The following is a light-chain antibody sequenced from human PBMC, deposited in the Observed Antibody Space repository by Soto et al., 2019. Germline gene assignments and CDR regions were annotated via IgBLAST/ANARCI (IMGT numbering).Light chain of an antibody. J-gene: IGKJ5*01. CDR2: GAS. Sequence: EIVMTQSPATLSVSPGERATLSCRASQSVSRNLAWYQQKPGQAPRLLIYGASTMATGIPARFSGSGSGTEFTLTISSLQSEDFAVYYCQQYSNCPPITFGHGTRLEIK. V-gene: IGKV3-15*01. CDR1: QSVSRN. CDR3: QQYSNCPPIT.